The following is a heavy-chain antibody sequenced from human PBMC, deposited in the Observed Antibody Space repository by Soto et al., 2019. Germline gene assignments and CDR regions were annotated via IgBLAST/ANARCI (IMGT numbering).Heavy chain of an antibody. D-gene: IGHD6-6*01. Sequence: PGESLKISCKGSGYSFTSYWIGWVRQMPGKGLEWMGIIYPGDSDTRYSPSFQGQVTISADKSISTAYLQWSSLKASDTAMYYCARSRATIAARPRYYFDYWGQGTLVTVSP. CDR3: ARSRATIAARPRYYFDY. CDR1: GYSFTSYW. J-gene: IGHJ4*02. CDR2: IYPGDSDT. V-gene: IGHV5-51*01.